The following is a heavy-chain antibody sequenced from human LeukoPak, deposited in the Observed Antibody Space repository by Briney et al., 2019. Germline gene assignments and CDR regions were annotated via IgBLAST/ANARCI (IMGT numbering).Heavy chain of an antibody. V-gene: IGHV3-21*01. D-gene: IGHD6-13*01. CDR1: GFTFSSYN. Sequence: GGSLRLSCAASGFTFSSYNMNWVRQAPGKGLEWVSSISSSSSYIYYADSVKGRFTISRDNAKKSLYLQMNSLRAEDTAVYYCARETIAAAGKGFDPWGQGTLVTVSS. CDR3: ARETIAAAGKGFDP. CDR2: ISSSSSYI. J-gene: IGHJ5*02.